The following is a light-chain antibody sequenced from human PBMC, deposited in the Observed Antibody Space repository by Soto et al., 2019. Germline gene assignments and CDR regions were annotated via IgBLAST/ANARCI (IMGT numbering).Light chain of an antibody. Sequence: QSVLTQPASVSGSPGQSITISCTGTSSDVGGYNYVSWYQQHPGKAPKLMIYDVSNRPSGVSNRFSGSESGNTASLTISGLQAEDEADYYCSSYTSSSTLGVFGTGTKLTVL. CDR3: SSYTSSSTLGV. J-gene: IGLJ1*01. CDR2: DVS. V-gene: IGLV2-14*01. CDR1: SSDVGGYNY.